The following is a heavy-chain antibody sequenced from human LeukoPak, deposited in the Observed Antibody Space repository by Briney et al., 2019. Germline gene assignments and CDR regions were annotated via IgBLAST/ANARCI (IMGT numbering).Heavy chain of an antibody. V-gene: IGHV4-39*07. D-gene: IGHD3-3*01. CDR1: GGSISSSSYY. CDR3: ARDKDDFWESNVRGHAFDI. Sequence: PSETLSLTCTVSGGSISSSSYYWGWIRQPPGKGLEWIGSIYYSGSTYYNPSLKSRVTISVDTSKNQFSLKLSSVTAADTAVYYCARDKDDFWESNVRGHAFDIWGQGTMVTVSS. CDR2: IYYSGST. J-gene: IGHJ3*02.